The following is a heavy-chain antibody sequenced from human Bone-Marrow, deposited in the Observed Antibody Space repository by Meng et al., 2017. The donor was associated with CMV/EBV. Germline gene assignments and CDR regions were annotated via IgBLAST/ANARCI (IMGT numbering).Heavy chain of an antibody. D-gene: IGHD3-22*01. V-gene: IGHV3-11*01. CDR2: ISSSGSTI. J-gene: IGHJ4*02. Sequence: GESLKISCAASGFTFSDYYMSWIRQAPGKGLEWVSYISSSGSTIYYADSVKGRFTISRDNAKNSLYLQMNSLRAEDTAVYYCATQSSSGYYLPPDYWGQGTLVTVSS. CDR3: ATQSSSGYYLPPDY. CDR1: GFTFSDYY.